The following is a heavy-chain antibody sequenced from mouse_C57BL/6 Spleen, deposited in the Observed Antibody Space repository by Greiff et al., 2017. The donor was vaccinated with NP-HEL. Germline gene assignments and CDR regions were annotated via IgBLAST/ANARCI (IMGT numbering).Heavy chain of an antibody. CDR3: ARLIYYDYLYAMDY. CDR1: GFTFSSYG. CDR2: ISSGGSYT. V-gene: IGHV5-6*01. Sequence: EVKVVESGGDLVKPGGSLKLSCAASGFTFSSYGMSWVRQTPDKRLEWVATISSGGSYTYYPDSVKGRFTISRDNAKNTLYLQMSSLKSEDTAMYYCARLIYYDYLYAMDYWGQGTSVTVSS. J-gene: IGHJ4*01. D-gene: IGHD2-4*01.